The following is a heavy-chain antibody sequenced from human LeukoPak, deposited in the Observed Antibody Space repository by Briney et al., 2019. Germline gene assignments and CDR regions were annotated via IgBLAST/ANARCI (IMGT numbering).Heavy chain of an antibody. D-gene: IGHD2/OR15-2a*01. CDR1: GFSFITSW. V-gene: IGHV3-7*01. Sequence: GGSLRLSCEASGFSFITSWMTWVCQSPGKGLEWVANIKQDGSEQSYVDSVRGRFIISRDNGKNSVYLQMSGLRAEDTAVYYCARACTFWDFSDAFDIWGQRTRVTVSS. J-gene: IGHJ3*02. CDR3: ARACTFWDFSDAFDI. CDR2: IKQDGSEQ.